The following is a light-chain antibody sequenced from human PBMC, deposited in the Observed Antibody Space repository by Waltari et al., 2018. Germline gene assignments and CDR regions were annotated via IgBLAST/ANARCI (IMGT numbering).Light chain of an antibody. Sequence: QSALTQPASVSGSPGQSITISCTGTISDVGAYKYVSWYQPHPGKAPKRRLSEATHRPSGISNRFSGSKSGNTASLTISGLQAEDEADYYCSSYTRSSTWVFGGGTKLTVL. CDR1: ISDVGAYKY. CDR2: EAT. J-gene: IGLJ2*01. V-gene: IGLV2-14*01. CDR3: SSYTRSSTWV.